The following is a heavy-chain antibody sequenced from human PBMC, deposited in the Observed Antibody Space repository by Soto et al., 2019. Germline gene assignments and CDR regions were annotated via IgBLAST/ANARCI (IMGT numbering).Heavy chain of an antibody. CDR1: GFTFSSNW. CDR3: ARDGDEDIFGTVINLDYFDS. J-gene: IGHJ4*02. V-gene: IGHV3-7*03. CDR2: INQDGSKT. D-gene: IGHD3-3*02. Sequence: EVRLVESGGGLVQPGGTLRVSCAASGFTFSSNWMSWVRQTPGKGLEWVANINQDGSKTNYVDSVKGRFTISRDNGKNSLYLQMNSLRAGDTAVYYCARDGDEDIFGTVINLDYFDSWGQGTLVKVSS.